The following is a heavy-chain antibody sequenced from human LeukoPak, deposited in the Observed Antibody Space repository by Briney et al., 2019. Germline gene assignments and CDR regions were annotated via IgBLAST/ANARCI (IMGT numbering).Heavy chain of an antibody. J-gene: IGHJ6*04. CDR3: ARHGHCTNGVCYSNYYYFMDG. V-gene: IGHV5-51*01. CDR2: IYPDDSDT. CDR1: GYSFTSYW. Sequence: GESLKISCKGSGYSFTSYWIGWVRQMPGKGLEWMGIIYPDDSDTRYSPSFEGQVIISVDKSISTAYLQWSSLKASDTATYYCARHGHCTNGVCYSNYYYFMDGWSKGTTVTASS. D-gene: IGHD2-8*01.